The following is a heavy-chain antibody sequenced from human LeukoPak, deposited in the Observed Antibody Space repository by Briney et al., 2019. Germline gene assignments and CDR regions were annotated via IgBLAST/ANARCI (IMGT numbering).Heavy chain of an antibody. J-gene: IGHJ4*02. CDR2: IYHSGT. D-gene: IGHD6-19*01. Sequence: SETLSLTCAVTGVSFSDSYWSWIRQPPGKGLEWIGTIYHSGTYYNPSLESRVTISVDTSKNQFSLKLSSVTAADTAVYHCARDPGYSSGWNYFDYWGQGTLVTVSS. V-gene: IGHV4-38-2*02. CDR3: ARDPGYSSGWNYFDY. CDR1: GVSFSDSY.